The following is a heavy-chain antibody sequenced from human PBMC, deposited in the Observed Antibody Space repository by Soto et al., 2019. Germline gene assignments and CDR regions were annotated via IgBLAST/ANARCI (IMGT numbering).Heavy chain of an antibody. D-gene: IGHD6-13*01. CDR2: ISSRTNTI. V-gene: IGHV3-48*01. CDR1: GFTFSAYS. Sequence: EVQLVESGGGLVQPGGSLRLSCAASGFTFSAYSMNWVRQAPGKGLEWVSYISSRTNTIYYADSVQGRFTISRDDAKNSRYLQMDSLRAEDTAFYYCARDRRIAAASDFCFDAWGQGTLVTVSS. J-gene: IGHJ5*02. CDR3: ARDRRIAAASDFCFDA.